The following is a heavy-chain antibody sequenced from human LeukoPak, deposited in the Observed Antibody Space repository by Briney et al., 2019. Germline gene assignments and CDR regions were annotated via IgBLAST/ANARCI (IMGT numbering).Heavy chain of an antibody. CDR2: ISYDGSNK. Sequence: GGSLRLSCAASGFTFSSYAMHWVRQAPGKGLEWVAVISYDGSNKYYADSVKGRFTISRDNSKNTLYLQMNSLRAEDTAVYYCARDYSNYGPIYYYYYYMDVWGKGTTVTVSS. J-gene: IGHJ6*03. V-gene: IGHV3-30*04. CDR1: GFTFSSYA. D-gene: IGHD4-11*01. CDR3: ARDYSNYGPIYYYYYYMDV.